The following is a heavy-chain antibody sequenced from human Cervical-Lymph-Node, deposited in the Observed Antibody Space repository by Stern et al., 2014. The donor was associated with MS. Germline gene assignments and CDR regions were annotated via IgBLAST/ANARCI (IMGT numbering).Heavy chain of an antibody. J-gene: IGHJ4*02. CDR1: GFTFSSYA. V-gene: IGHV3-23*04. CDR2: ISGRGGTT. Sequence: EVQLVESGGGLVQPGGSLRLSCAASGFTFSSYAMSWVRQAPGKGLEWVSAISGRGGTTYYEDSVKGRFTIPRDNSKNTLYLQMNSLRAEDTAVYYCAKTYEIKSLGGGYWGQGTLVTVSS. CDR3: AKTYEIKSLGGGY. D-gene: IGHD3-16*01.